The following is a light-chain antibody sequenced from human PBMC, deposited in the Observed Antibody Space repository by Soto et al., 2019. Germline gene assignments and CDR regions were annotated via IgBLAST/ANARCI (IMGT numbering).Light chain of an antibody. CDR2: EVN. CDR1: SSDDGGYNY. V-gene: IGLV2-8*01. J-gene: IGLJ3*02. CDR3: SSYAGSNNVV. Sequence: QSALTQPPSASGSPGQSVTISCTGTSSDDGGYNYVSWYQQHPGKAPKLMIYEVNKRPSGVPDRFSGSKSGNTASLTVSGLQAEDEADYYCSSYAGSNNVVFGGGTKLTVL.